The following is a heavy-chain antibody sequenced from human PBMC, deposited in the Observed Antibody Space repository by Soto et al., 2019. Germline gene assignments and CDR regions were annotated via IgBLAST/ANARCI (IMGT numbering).Heavy chain of an antibody. J-gene: IGHJ6*03. CDR3: ARAVGVPYYYYMDV. CDR1: GGSISSGGYY. Sequence: PSETLSLTCTVSGGSISSGGYYWSWIRQHPGKGLEWIGYIYYSGSTYYNPSLKSRVTISVDTSKNQFSLKLSSVTAADTAVYYCARAVGVPYYYYMDVWGKGTTVTVSS. CDR2: IYYSGST. D-gene: IGHD3-16*01. V-gene: IGHV4-31*03.